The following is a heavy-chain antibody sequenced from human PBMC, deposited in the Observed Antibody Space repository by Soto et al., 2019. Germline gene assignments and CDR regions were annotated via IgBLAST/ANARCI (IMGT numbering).Heavy chain of an antibody. J-gene: IGHJ2*01. CDR1: GYSFALYW. D-gene: IGHD3-16*02. V-gene: IGHV5-51*01. CDR2: IYPSDSDV. CDR3: ARIIADWYFDL. Sequence: HGESLKISCKGSGYSFALYWIGWVRQMPGKDLEWMGIIYPSDSDVRYSPSFQGQVTMSADKSISIVYLQWNSLKASDTAMYYCARIIADWYFDLWGRGTLVTVSS.